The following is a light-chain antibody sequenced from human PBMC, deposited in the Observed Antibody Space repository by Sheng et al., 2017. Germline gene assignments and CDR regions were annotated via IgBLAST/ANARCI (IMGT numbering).Light chain of an antibody. J-gene: IGKJ4*01. CDR3: QQRTNWPPLT. CDR1: QIVASNY. CDR2: AAS. Sequence: VLTQSPGTLSLSPGDRATLSCRASQIVASNYLAWYQQKPGQAPRLVISAASSRAPGIPARFSASGSGTDFTLTISSLEPEDFAVYYCQQRTNWPPLTFGGGTKVEIK. V-gene: IGKV3-11*01.